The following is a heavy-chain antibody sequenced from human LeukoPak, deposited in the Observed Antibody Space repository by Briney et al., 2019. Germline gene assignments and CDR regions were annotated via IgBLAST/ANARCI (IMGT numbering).Heavy chain of an antibody. CDR1: GFTFNTYT. CDR2: ISSSSTYI. D-gene: IGHD5-18*01. J-gene: IGHJ4*02. Sequence: GGSLRLSCTASGFTFNTYTMNWVRQAPGKGLEWVSSISSSSTYIYYADSVKGRFTISRDNAKNSLYLQMNSLRAEDTAVYYCARPYVATAMVPTFDYWGQGTLVTVSS. CDR3: ARPYVATAMVPTFDY. V-gene: IGHV3-21*06.